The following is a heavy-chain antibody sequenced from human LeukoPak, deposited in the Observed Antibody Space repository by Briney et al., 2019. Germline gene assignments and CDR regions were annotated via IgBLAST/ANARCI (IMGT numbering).Heavy chain of an antibody. CDR3: ARGHCSGGSCTLDY. V-gene: IGHV3-30*19. D-gene: IGHD2-15*01. CDR2: ISYDGSNK. CDR1: GFTFSSYG. Sequence: QPGGSLRLSCAASGFTFSSYGMHWVRQAPGKGLEWVAVISYDGSNKYYADSVKGRFTISRDNSKNTLYLQMNSLRAGDTAVYYCARGHCSGGSCTLDYWGQGTLVTVSS. J-gene: IGHJ4*02.